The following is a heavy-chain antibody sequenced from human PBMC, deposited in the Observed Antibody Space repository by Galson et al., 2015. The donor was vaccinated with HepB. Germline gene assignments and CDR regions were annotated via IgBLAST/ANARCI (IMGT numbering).Heavy chain of an antibody. J-gene: IGHJ4*02. V-gene: IGHV3-66*01. CDR1: GFTASSAY. Sequence: SLRLSCAASGFTASSAYMSWVRQAPGKGLEWVSIIFSGGSTYYAASVKGRFTISRDNSKNTLYLQMNSLRAEDTAVYYCARDYSSAWLGYWGQGTLVTVSS. D-gene: IGHD6-25*01. CDR2: IFSGGST. CDR3: ARDYSSAWLGY.